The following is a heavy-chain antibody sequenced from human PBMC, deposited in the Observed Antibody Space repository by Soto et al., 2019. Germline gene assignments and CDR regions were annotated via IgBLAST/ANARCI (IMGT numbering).Heavy chain of an antibody. CDR1: GGPLSSFY. D-gene: IGHD2-21*02. Sequence: LSLTCNSSGGPLSSFYYSWIRQAPGKGLEWIGYIYYTGSTNYNPSLKSRVTMSVDTSKNQFSLKLTSVTAADTAVYFCAVTRGGAHPHDIWGQGTMVTVSS. J-gene: IGHJ3*02. CDR3: AVTRGGAHPHDI. V-gene: IGHV4-59*01. CDR2: IYYTGST.